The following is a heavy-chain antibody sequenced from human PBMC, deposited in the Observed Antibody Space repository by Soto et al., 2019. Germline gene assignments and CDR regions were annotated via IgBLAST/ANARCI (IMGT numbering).Heavy chain of an antibody. V-gene: IGHV4-59*08. CDR1: GGSISSYY. D-gene: IGHD2-21*02. CDR3: ARGGGVVTPTGYYYYYYGMDV. Sequence: SETLSLTCTVSGGSISSYYWSWIRQPPGKGLEWIGYIYYSGSTNYNPSLKSRVTISVDTSKNQFSLKLSSVTAADTAVYYCARGGGVVTPTGYYYYYYGMDVWGQGTTVT. J-gene: IGHJ6*02. CDR2: IYYSGST.